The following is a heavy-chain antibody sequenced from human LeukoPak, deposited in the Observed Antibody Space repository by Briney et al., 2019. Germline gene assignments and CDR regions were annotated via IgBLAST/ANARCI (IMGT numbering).Heavy chain of an antibody. CDR2: IIYSGNT. Sequence: SETLSLTCTASSGSISSTSYYWGWIRQPPGKGLEWIGGIIYSGNTYYNPSLKSRVTISVDTSKNQFSLNLSSVTAADTAVYYCSSMTSSSSFDYWGQGTLVTVSS. J-gene: IGHJ4*02. CDR3: SSMTSSSSFDY. D-gene: IGHD6-6*01. V-gene: IGHV4-39*07. CDR1: SGSISSTSYY.